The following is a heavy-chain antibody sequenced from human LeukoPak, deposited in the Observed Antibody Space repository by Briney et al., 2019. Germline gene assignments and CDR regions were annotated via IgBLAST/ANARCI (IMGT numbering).Heavy chain of an antibody. CDR1: GYTFTGYY. Sequence: GASVKVSCKASGYTFTGYYMHGVRQAPGQGLEWMGWINPNSGGTNYAQKFQGRVTMTRGTSISTAYMELSRLRSDDTAVYYCARGWFFFGISYYYMDVWGKGTTVTVSS. D-gene: IGHD3/OR15-3a*01. CDR3: ARGWFFFGISYYYMDV. CDR2: INPNSGGT. J-gene: IGHJ6*03. V-gene: IGHV1-2*02.